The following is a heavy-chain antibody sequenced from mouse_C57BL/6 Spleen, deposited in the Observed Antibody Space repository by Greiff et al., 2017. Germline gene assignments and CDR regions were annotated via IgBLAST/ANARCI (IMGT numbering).Heavy chain of an antibody. V-gene: IGHV5-17*01. CDR3: ARSGGYYWYCDV. CDR2: ISSGSSTI. CDR1: GFTFSDYG. Sequence: EVHLVESGGGLVKPGGSLKLSCAASGFTFSDYGMHWVRQAPEKGLEWVAYISSGSSTIYYADTVKGRFTISRDNAKNTLFLQMTSLRSEDTAMYYCARSGGYYWYCDVWGTGTTVTVSS. J-gene: IGHJ1*03. D-gene: IGHD1-1*02.